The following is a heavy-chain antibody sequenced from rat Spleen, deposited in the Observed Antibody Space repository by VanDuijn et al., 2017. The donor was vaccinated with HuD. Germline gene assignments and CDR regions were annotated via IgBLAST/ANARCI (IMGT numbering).Heavy chain of an antibody. CDR2: IWSGGST. CDR1: GFSLTSYG. Sequence: QVQLKESGPGLVQPSQTLSLTCTVSGFSLTSYGVSWVRQPPGKGLEWIGAIWSGGSTDYNSLLKSRLSISRDTSKSQVFLKMNSLQTEDTATYYCARAGYTYFDYWGQGVMVTVSS. V-gene: IGHV2-4*01. D-gene: IGHD1-4*01. CDR3: ARAGYTYFDY. J-gene: IGHJ2*01.